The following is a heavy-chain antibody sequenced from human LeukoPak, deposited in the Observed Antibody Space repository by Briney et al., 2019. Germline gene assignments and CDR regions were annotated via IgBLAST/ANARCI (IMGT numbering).Heavy chain of an antibody. V-gene: IGHV3-23*01. D-gene: IGHD6-13*01. CDR2: ISGSGGST. J-gene: IGHJ4*02. CDR3: AKDRSSTRRRYYFDY. Sequence: PGGSLRLSCAASGFTFSSYAMSWVRQAPGKGLEWVSAISGSGGSTYYADSVKGRFTISRDNSKNTLYLQMNSLRAEDTAVYYCAKDRSSTRRRYYFDYWGQGTLVTVSS. CDR1: GFTFSSYA.